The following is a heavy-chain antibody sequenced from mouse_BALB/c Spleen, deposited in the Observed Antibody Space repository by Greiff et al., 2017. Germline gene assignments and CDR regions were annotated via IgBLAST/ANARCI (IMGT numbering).Heavy chain of an antibody. CDR2: IYWDDDK. CDR1: GFSLSTSGMG. J-gene: IGHJ4*01. V-gene: IGHV8-12*01. Sequence: QVTLKESGPRILQPSQTLSLTCSFSGFSLSTSGMGVSWIRQPSGKGLEWLAHIYWDDDKRYNPSLKSRLTISKDTSSNQVFLKITSVDTADTATYYCARRWAGAMDDWGQGTSVTVSS. CDR3: ARRWAGAMDD.